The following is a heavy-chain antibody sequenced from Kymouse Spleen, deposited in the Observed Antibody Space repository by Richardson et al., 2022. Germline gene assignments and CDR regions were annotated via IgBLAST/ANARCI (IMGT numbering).Heavy chain of an antibody. CDR1: GFTFDDYA. D-gene: IGHD2-15*01,IGHD2-21*02,IGHD4-23*01. CDR2: ISWNSGSI. CDR3: AKERWPLYYYGMDV. V-gene: IGHV3-9*01. Sequence: EVQLVESGGGLVQPGRSLRLSCAASGFTFDDYAMHWVRQAPGKGLEWVSGISWNSGSIGYADSVKGRFTISRDNAKNSLYLQMNSLRAEDTALYYCAKERWPLYYYGMDVWGQGTTVTVSS. J-gene: IGHJ6*02.